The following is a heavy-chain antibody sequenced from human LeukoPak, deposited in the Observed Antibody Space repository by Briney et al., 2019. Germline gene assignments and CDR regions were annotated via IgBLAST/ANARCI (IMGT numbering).Heavy chain of an antibody. D-gene: IGHD6-13*01. CDR1: GGTFSSYA. CDR2: IIPIFGTA. J-gene: IGHJ4*02. V-gene: IGHV1-69*01. CDR3: AREKSSGIAAAGVDY. Sequence: SVKVSCKASGGTFSSYAISWVRQAPGQGLEWXXXIIPIFGTANYAQKFQGRVTITADESTSTAYMELSSLRSEDTAVYYCAREKSSGIAAAGVDYWGQGTLVTVSS.